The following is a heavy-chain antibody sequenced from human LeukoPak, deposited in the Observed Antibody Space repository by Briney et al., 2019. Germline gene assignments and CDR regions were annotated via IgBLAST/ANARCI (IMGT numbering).Heavy chain of an antibody. CDR2: MNPNSGGT. CDR1: GYTFTSYD. J-gene: IGHJ1*01. V-gene: IGHV1-2*02. CDR3: AVTTVVTPRAEYFQH. D-gene: IGHD4-23*01. Sequence: GASVKVSCKASGYTFTSYDINWVRQATGQGLEWMGWMNPNSGGTNYAQKFQGRVTMTRDTSISTAYMELSRLRSDDTAVYYCAVTTVVTPRAEYFQHWGQGTLVTVSS.